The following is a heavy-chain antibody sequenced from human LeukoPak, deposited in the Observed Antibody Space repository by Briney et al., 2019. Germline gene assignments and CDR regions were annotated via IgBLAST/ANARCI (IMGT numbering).Heavy chain of an antibody. Sequence: PSETLSLTSSLSGDPLKNYYWSWIRQPPGRGLEWIGYIYSSGSTNYTTSPQSRVTISVDTSKNQFSLNLRSVTSADTAVYYCARHYEGWPFDYWGQGTLVTVSS. V-gene: IGHV4-59*08. CDR3: ARHYEGWPFDY. D-gene: IGHD3-22*01. CDR2: IYSSGST. CDR1: GDPLKNYY. J-gene: IGHJ4*02.